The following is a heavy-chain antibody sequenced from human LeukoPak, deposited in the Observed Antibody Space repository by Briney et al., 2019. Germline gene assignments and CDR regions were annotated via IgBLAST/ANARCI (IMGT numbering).Heavy chain of an antibody. J-gene: IGHJ3*02. CDR3: ARFQYKAAFDI. V-gene: IGHV4-59*01. Sequence: SETLSLTCTVSGGSISSYYWSRIRQPPGKGLEWIGYIHYSGSTNYNPSLKNRVTMSVDTSKNQFSLKLNSVTAAATAVYYCARFQYKAAFDIWGQGTMVTVSS. CDR2: IHYSGST. D-gene: IGHD1-1*01. CDR1: GGSISSYY.